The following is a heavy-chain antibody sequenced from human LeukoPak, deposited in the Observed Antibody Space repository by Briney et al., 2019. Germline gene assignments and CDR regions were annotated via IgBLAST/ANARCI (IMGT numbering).Heavy chain of an antibody. Sequence: PGGSLRLSCAASGFTFTSYGMHWVRQAPGKGLEWVAFIRYDGNIKYYADSVKGRFTISGDNAKNSLSLQMNNLRVEDTAVYYCARDSPRLSYWGQGTLVTVSS. CDR1: GFTFTSYG. J-gene: IGHJ4*02. V-gene: IGHV3-30*02. CDR2: IRYDGNIK. CDR3: ARDSPRLSY.